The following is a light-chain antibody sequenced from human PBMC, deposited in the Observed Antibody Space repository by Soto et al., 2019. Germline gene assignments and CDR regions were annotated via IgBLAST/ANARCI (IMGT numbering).Light chain of an antibody. J-gene: IGLJ3*02. CDR1: SSDIGAGYR. Sequence: QSVLTQPTSVSGAPGERVTISCTGSSSDIGAGYRVRWYQQVPGTAHKLLIYENSNRPSGVPDRFSGSKSATSSSLDITGLQAADEADYYCQSYDSSLSVWMFGGGTKLTVL. CDR3: QSYDSSLSVWM. CDR2: ENS. V-gene: IGLV1-40*01.